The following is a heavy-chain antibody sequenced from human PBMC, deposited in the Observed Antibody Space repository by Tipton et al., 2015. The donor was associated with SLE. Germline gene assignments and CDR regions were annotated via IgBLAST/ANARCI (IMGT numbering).Heavy chain of an antibody. Sequence: TLSLTCTVSGGSISSGSYYWSWIRQPAGKGLEWIGRIYTSGSTNYNPSLKSRVTISVDTSKNQFSLKLSSVTAADTAVYYCARLPYLWQWLVRAFDIWGQGTMVTVSS. CDR1: GGSISSGSYY. D-gene: IGHD6-19*01. CDR3: ARLPYLWQWLVRAFDI. J-gene: IGHJ3*02. CDR2: IYTSGST. V-gene: IGHV4-61*02.